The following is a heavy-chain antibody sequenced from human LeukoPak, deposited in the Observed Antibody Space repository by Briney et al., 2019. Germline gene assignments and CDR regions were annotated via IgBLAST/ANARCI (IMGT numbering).Heavy chain of an antibody. J-gene: IGHJ4*02. V-gene: IGHV1-69*04. D-gene: IGHD2-15*01. Sequence: GASVKVSCKASGGTFSSYAIIWVRQAPGQGLEWMGRIIPIFGIANYAQKFQGRVTITADKSTSTAYMELSSLRSEDTAVYYCARDRSGTFDYWGQGTLVTVSS. CDR3: ARDRSGTFDY. CDR2: IIPIFGIA. CDR1: GGTFSSYA.